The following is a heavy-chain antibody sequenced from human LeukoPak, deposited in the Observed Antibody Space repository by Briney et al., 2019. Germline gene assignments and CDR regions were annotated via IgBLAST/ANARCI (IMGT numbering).Heavy chain of an antibody. CDR3: ATRTVPTAIHSAFDI. D-gene: IGHD2-2*02. CDR2: YETEDGET. Sequence: GASVTVCCTSSAYTLSVLPIHWVRQAPGKGLECMGGYETEDGETFYTQEFQGRVTMTEDISTATAYMELSSLRSDDTAMYYCATRTVPTAIHSAFDIWGQGTMVTVSS. J-gene: IGHJ3*02. CDR1: AYTLSVLP. V-gene: IGHV1-24*01.